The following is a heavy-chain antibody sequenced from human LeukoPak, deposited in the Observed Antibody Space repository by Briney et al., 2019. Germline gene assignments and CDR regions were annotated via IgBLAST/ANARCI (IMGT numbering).Heavy chain of an antibody. Sequence: SETLSLTCTVSGGSISSYYWSWIRQPAGKGLEWIGRIYTSGSTNYNPSLKSRVTMSVDTSKNQFSLKLSSVTAADTAVYYCARDGSGSDNYYYYYYMDVWGKGTTVTISS. D-gene: IGHD3-10*01. V-gene: IGHV4-4*07. CDR3: ARDGSGSDNYYYYYYMDV. CDR2: IYTSGST. CDR1: GGSISSYY. J-gene: IGHJ6*03.